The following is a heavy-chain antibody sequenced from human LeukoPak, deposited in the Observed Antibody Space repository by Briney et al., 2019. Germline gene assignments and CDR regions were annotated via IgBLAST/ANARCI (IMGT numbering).Heavy chain of an antibody. CDR2: IYYSGST. J-gene: IGHJ6*02. Sequence: KPSETLSLTCTVSGGSVSSGSYYWSWIRQPPGKGLEWIGYIYYSGSTYYNPSLKSRVTISVDTSKNQFSLKLSSVTAADTAVYYCARKALRLGMDVWGQGTTVTVSS. CDR3: ARKALRLGMDV. CDR1: GGSVSSGSYY. V-gene: IGHV4-31*03.